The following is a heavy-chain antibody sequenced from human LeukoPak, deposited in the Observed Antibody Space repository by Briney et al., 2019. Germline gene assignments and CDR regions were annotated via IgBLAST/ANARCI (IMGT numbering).Heavy chain of an antibody. D-gene: IGHD3-10*01. CDR2: INPSGGST. V-gene: IGHV1-46*01. CDR3: AKGVVTVRGVIGKVSSFDY. CDR1: GYTFTSYY. J-gene: IGHJ4*02. Sequence: ASVKVSCKASGYTFTSYYMHWVRQAPGQGLEWMGIINPSGGSTSYAQKFQGRVTMTRDTSTSTVYMELSSLRSEDTAVYYCAKGVVTVRGVIGKVSSFDYWGQGTLVTVSS.